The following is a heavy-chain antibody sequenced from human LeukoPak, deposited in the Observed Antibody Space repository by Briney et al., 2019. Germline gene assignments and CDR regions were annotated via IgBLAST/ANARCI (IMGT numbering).Heavy chain of an antibody. CDR3: ARDASRRVGATIPGFDY. Sequence: GGSLRLSCAASGFTFSSYEMNWVRQAPGKGLKWVSYISSSGSTIYYADSVKGRFTISRDNAKNSLYLQMNSLRAEDTAAYYCARDASRRVGATIPGFDYWGQGTLVTVSS. V-gene: IGHV3-48*03. CDR1: GFTFSSYE. J-gene: IGHJ4*02. CDR2: ISSSGSTI. D-gene: IGHD1-26*01.